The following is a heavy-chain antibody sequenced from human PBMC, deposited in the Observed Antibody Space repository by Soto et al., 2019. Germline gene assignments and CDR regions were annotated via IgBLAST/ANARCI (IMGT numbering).Heavy chain of an antibody. J-gene: IGHJ5*02. Sequence: SETLSLTCTVSGGSISSSSYYWGWIRQPPGKGLEWIGSIYYSGSTYYNPSLKSRVTISVDTSKNQFSLKLSSVTAADTAVYYCARHGGTYCSSTSCYAQGLVWFVPWGPGTLVTLSS. D-gene: IGHD2-2*01. CDR3: ARHGGTYCSSTSCYAQGLVWFVP. V-gene: IGHV4-39*01. CDR1: GGSISSSSYY. CDR2: IYYSGST.